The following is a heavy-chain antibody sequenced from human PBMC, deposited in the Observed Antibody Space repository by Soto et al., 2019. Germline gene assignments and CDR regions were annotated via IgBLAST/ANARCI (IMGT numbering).Heavy chain of an antibody. CDR2: TRNKVNSFSA. V-gene: IGHV3-72*01. D-gene: IGHD3-16*01. CDR1: GFIFSDYY. CDR3: ARDTGGSYAY. J-gene: IGHJ4*02. Sequence: EVQLMESGGGLVQPGGSLRLSCAASGFIFSDYYMDWVRQVPGTGLEWVVRTRNKVNSFSAEYAASVKGRFSIYRDASKDSMYLQMNSLKSDDTAVYYCARDTGGSYAYWGQGALVTVSS.